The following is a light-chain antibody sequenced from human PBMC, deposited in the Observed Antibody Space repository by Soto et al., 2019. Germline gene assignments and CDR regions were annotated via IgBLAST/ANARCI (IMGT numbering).Light chain of an antibody. CDR3: CSYAGTYTRV. CDR1: SSDVGGYDY. Sequence: QSALTQPRSVSGSPGQSVTISCTGTSSDVGGYDYVSWYQQHPGKAPRLMIYDVSKRPSGVPDRFSGSKSGHTASLTVSGLQAEDEAEYYCCSYAGTYTRVFGGGTKVTVL. CDR2: DVS. V-gene: IGLV2-11*01. J-gene: IGLJ2*01.